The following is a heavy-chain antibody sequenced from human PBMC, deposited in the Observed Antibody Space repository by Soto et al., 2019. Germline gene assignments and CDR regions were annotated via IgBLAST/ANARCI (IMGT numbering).Heavy chain of an antibody. CDR3: TRGGVFFFAAPTNPFDY. CDR2: IIPMSGKA. CDR1: GSTFSSYA. Sequence: GASVKVSCKASGSTFSSYAISWVRQAPGQGLEWMGKIIPMSGKAKYAQKFQGRVTFIADESTTTAYMDLSSLRSEDTAVYYCTRGGVFFFAAPTNPFDYWGQGTLVTVSS. D-gene: IGHD3-10*01. V-gene: IGHV1-69*13. J-gene: IGHJ4*02.